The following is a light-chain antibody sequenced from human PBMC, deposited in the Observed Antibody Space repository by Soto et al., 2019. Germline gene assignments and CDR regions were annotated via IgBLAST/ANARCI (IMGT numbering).Light chain of an antibody. CDR3: QQSSTIPRT. V-gene: IGKV1-39*01. J-gene: IGKJ1*01. Sequence: DIQMTQSPSSLSASVGDRVTISCRSSQHISTYLNWYQHKPGKAPKLLVYAASTLQSGVPSRFSGSGSGTDFRLTISSLQPEAFATYYCQQSSTIPRTFGQGTKVDLK. CDR2: AAS. CDR1: QHISTY.